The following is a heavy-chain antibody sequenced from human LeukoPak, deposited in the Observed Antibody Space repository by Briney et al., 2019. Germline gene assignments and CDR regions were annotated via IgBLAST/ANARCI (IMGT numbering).Heavy chain of an antibody. CDR2: IYPGDSDT. CDR1: GYTFTNYW. V-gene: IGHV5-51*01. D-gene: IGHD3-10*01. CDR3: AASTYGSGAYVGFDS. Sequence: GESLKISCKGSGYTFTNYWIGWVRRMAGKAREWWGIIYPGDSDTRYSPSFQGQVTISADTSVSTTYLQWSSLKASDTAMYYCAASTYGSGAYVGFDSWGQGTLVSVSS. J-gene: IGHJ4*02.